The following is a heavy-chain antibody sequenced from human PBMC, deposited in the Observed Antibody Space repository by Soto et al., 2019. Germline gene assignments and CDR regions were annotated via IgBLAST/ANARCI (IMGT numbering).Heavy chain of an antibody. CDR1: GFSFSTYS. CDR3: ARERVAGYYNVIGY. CDR2: LSYDVRNK. Sequence: QVQLVESGGGVVQPGRSLRLSCAASGFSFSTYSMHWVRQAPGKGLEWVAVLSYDVRNKFYADSVKGRFIISRDNAKSTLYLQMSSLITEDTAVYYCARERVAGYYNVIGYWGQGTLVTVSS. J-gene: IGHJ4*02. D-gene: IGHD3-22*01. V-gene: IGHV3-30*04.